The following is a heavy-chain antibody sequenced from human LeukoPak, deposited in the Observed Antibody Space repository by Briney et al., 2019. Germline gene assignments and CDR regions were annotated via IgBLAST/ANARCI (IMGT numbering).Heavy chain of an antibody. D-gene: IGHD3-10*01. CDR1: GGSFSGYY. J-gene: IGHJ6*02. V-gene: IGHV4-34*01. CDR3: ARGRGVRGVTYYYYYGMDV. Sequence: PSETLSLTCAVYGGSFSGYYWSWIRQPPGRGLEWIGEINHSGSTNYNPSLKSRVTISVDTSKNQFSLKLSSVTAADTAVYYCARGRGVRGVTYYYYYGMDVWGQGTTVTVSS. CDR2: INHSGST.